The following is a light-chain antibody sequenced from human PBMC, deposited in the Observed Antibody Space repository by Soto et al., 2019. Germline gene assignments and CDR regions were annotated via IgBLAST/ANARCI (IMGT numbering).Light chain of an antibody. CDR2: SAS. V-gene: IGKV3-15*01. J-gene: IGKJ1*01. Sequence: EIVMTQSPATLSVSPGEGGTLSCRATESVNTNVAWYQQKPGQAPRLLIYSASTRATGTPAGFSGSGSGTEFTLTISSLQSEDFAVYYCQQYNNWPLTFGQGTTVDIK. CDR3: QQYNNWPLT. CDR1: ESVNTN.